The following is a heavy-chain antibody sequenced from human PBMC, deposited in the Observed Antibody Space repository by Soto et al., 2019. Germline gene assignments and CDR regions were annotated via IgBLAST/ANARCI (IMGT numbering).Heavy chain of an antibody. CDR2: IYSGGST. V-gene: IGHV3-53*01. CDR3: AREGPYYYGSGSYYNGDAFDI. CDR1: GFTVSSNY. J-gene: IGHJ3*02. D-gene: IGHD3-10*01. Sequence: GGSPRLSCAASGFTVSSNYMSWVRQAPGKGLEWVSVIYSGGSTYYADSVKGRFTISRDNSKNTLYLQMNSLRAEDTAVYYCAREGPYYYGSGSYYNGDAFDIWGQGTMVTVSS.